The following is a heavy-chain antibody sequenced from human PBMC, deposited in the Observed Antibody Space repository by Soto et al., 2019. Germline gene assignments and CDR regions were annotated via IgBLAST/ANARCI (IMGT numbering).Heavy chain of an antibody. CDR3: AKGGSSGWRLDDAFDI. V-gene: IGHV3-23*01. Sequence: GGSLRLSCAASGFTFSSYSMNWVRQAPGKGLEWVSAISGSGGSTYYADSVKGRFTISRDNSKNTLYLQMNSLRAEDTAVYYCAKGGSSGWRLDDAFDIWGQGTMVTVSS. D-gene: IGHD6-19*01. J-gene: IGHJ3*02. CDR2: ISGSGGST. CDR1: GFTFSSYS.